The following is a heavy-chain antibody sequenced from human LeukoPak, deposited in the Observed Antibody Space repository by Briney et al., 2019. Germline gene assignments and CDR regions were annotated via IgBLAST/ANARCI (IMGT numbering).Heavy chain of an antibody. D-gene: IGHD3-22*01. Sequence: GGSLRLSCAASGFTFSSYAMSWVRQAPGKGLEWVSAISGSGGSTYYADSVKGRFTISRDNSKNTLHLQMNSLRAEDTAVYYCAKDPNSSGYYSAEYFQHWGQGTLVTVSS. CDR1: GFTFSSYA. CDR3: AKDPNSSGYYSAEYFQH. J-gene: IGHJ1*01. CDR2: ISGSGGST. V-gene: IGHV3-23*01.